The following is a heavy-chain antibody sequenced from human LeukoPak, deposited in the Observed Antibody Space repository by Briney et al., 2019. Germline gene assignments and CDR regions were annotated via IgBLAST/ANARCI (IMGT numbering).Heavy chain of an antibody. CDR3: AREGAPDIVVVPAARGVGAFDI. J-gene: IGHJ3*02. D-gene: IGHD2-2*01. CDR1: GFTFSSYR. CDR2: LRSSSGYI. Sequence: GGSLRLSCAASGFTFSSYRMNWVRQAPGKGLEWVSSLRSSSGYIYYADSVKGRFTIPRDNAKNSLYLQMNSLRAEDTAVYYCAREGAPDIVVVPAARGVGAFDIWGQGTMVTVSS. V-gene: IGHV3-21*01.